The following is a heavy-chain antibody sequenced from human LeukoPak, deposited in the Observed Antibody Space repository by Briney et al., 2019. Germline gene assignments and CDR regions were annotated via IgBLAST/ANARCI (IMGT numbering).Heavy chain of an antibody. Sequence: SQTLSLTCAVSGGSVSSGGYSWSWIRQPPGMGLEWIGYIYHSGSTYYNPSLNSRVTISVDRSKNHFSLRLSSVTAADTAVYYCARTTSNYDYYFDHWGQGTLVTVSS. CDR2: IYHSGST. D-gene: IGHD5-12*01. J-gene: IGHJ4*02. CDR1: GGSVSSGGYS. CDR3: ARTTSNYDYYFDH. V-gene: IGHV4-30-2*01.